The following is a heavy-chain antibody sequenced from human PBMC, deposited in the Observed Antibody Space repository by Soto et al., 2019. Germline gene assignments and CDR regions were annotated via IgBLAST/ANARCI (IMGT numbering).Heavy chain of an antibody. CDR3: AHSQTHLTYSSGWYYFDY. Sequence: SGPTLVNPTQTLTLTCTFSGFSLSTSGVGVGWIRQPPGKALEWLALIYWDDDKRYSPSLKSRLTITKDTSKNQVVLTMTNMDPVDTATYYCAHSQTHLTYSSGWYYFDYWGQGTLVTVSS. CDR1: GFSLSTSGVG. CDR2: IYWDDDK. V-gene: IGHV2-5*02. D-gene: IGHD6-19*01. J-gene: IGHJ4*02.